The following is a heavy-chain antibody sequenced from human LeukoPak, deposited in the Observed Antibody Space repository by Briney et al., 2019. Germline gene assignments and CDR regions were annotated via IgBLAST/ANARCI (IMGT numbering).Heavy chain of an antibody. D-gene: IGHD1/OR15-1a*01. V-gene: IGHV3-23*01. Sequence: PGRSLRPSCAVSGLTLSAYGMTWVRQAPRQGLEWVSTISGSGLSTSCADSVKGRFTTSSDSSKNTLYLQMSSLRAEDAAVYYCATIGYWGQGTLVTVSS. CDR2: ISGSGLST. J-gene: IGHJ4*02. CDR1: GLTLSAYG. CDR3: ATIGY.